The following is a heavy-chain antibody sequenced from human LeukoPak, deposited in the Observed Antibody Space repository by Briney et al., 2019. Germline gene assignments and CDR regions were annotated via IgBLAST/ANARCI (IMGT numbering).Heavy chain of an antibody. J-gene: IGHJ3*01. CDR2: FGGEGGDDT. CDR1: GFTFSSYS. V-gene: IGHV3-23*01. Sequence: GGSLRLSCAASGFTFSSYSMNWVRQAPGKGLEWVSGFGGEGGDDTYYADSVKGRFTISRDNAKNTLYLQMNNLRTEDTAVYYCAKDEDYTISGNYYDALDVWGQGTLVTVS. D-gene: IGHD1-26*01. CDR3: AKDEDYTISGNYYDALDV.